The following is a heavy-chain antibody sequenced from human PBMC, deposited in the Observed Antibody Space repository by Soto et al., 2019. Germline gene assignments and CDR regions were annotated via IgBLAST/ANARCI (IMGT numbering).Heavy chain of an antibody. CDR2: IIPIFGTA. D-gene: IGHD5-12*01. Sequence: SVKVSCKASGGTFSSYAISWVRQAPGQGLEWMGGIIPIFGTANYAQKFQGRVTITADESTSTAYMELSSLRSEDTAVYYCARAGPENPYDLACWGQGTLVTVSS. J-gene: IGHJ4*02. CDR1: GGTFSSYA. CDR3: ARAGPENPYDLAC. V-gene: IGHV1-69*13.